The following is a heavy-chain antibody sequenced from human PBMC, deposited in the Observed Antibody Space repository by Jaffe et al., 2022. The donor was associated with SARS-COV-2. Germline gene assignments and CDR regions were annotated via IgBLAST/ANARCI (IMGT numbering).Heavy chain of an antibody. J-gene: IGHJ5*02. Sequence: EVQLVESGGGLVKPGGSLRLSCAASGFSFSYYSMNWVRQAPGKGLEWVSSISTASDYIYYADSLQGRITISRDNARNSLYLQMNSLRAEDTAVYYCVRGETRGSYTGFDLWGQGTLVTVSS. D-gene: IGHD3-16*01. CDR3: VRGETRGSYTGFDL. CDR1: GFSFSYYS. CDR2: ISTASDYI. V-gene: IGHV3-21*01.